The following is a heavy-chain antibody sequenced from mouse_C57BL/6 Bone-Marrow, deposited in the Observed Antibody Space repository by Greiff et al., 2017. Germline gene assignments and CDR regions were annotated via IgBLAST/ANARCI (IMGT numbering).Heavy chain of an antibody. J-gene: IGHJ4*01. CDR3: ARPYYGSSYQSAMDY. CDR1: GYTFTSYW. V-gene: IGHV1-55*01. CDR2: IYPGSGST. D-gene: IGHD1-1*01. Sequence: QVQLQQPGAELVKPGASVKMSCKASGYTFTSYWITWVKQRPGQGLEWIGDIYPGSGSTNYNEKFKSKATLTVDTSSSTAYMQLSSLTSEDSAVYYWARPYYGSSYQSAMDYWGQGTSVTVSS.